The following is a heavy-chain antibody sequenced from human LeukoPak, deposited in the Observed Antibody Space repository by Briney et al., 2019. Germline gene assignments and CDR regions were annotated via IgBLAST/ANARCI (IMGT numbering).Heavy chain of an antibody. CDR3: ASPSIGYSTRFDP. V-gene: IGHV4-39*07. J-gene: IGHJ5*02. Sequence: SETLSLTCTVSGGSISSSSYYWGRIPPPPGKGLEWIGSNYYSGSSYYTPSLKSRVTISVDTSKNQFSLKLSSVTAADTAVYYCASPSIGYSTRFDPWGQGTLVTVSS. CDR1: GGSISSSSYY. CDR2: NYYSGSS. D-gene: IGHD6-13*01.